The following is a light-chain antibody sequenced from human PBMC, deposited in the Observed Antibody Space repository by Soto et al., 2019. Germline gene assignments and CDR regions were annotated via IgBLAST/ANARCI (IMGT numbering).Light chain of an antibody. CDR1: SSNIGSNS. Sequence: QSVLTQPPSASGTPGQRVTLSCSGSSSNIGSNSVNWYQQLPGTAPKLLIYINNQRPSGVPDRFSGSKSGTSASLAISGLQSEDEADYYCVAWDDSLNGVIFGGGTKLTVL. V-gene: IGLV1-44*01. CDR3: VAWDDSLNGVI. CDR2: INN. J-gene: IGLJ2*01.